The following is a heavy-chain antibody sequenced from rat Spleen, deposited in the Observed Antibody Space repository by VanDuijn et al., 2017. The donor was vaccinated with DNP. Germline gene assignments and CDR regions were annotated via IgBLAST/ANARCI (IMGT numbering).Heavy chain of an antibody. CDR2: ITSSGGNT. J-gene: IGHJ4*01. CDR3: ARVMTTGAMDT. V-gene: IGHV5-31*01. D-gene: IGHD5-1*01. Sequence: EVQLVESGGDLVQPGRSLKLSCVASGFTFNNHWMTWIRQVPGKGLEWVASITSSGGNTFYPDSVKGRFTISRDDARNTLYLQMNILRSGDTATYYCARVMTTGAMDTWGQGTSVTVSS. CDR1: GFTFNNHW.